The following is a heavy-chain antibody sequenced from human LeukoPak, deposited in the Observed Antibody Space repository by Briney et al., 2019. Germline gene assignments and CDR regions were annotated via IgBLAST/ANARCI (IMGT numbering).Heavy chain of an antibody. Sequence: PGWSLRLSCAASGFTFEDFAMSWVRQAPGKGLEWVSAISGSGGSTYYADSVKGRFTISRDNSKNTLYLQMNSLRAEDTAVYYCAKDPDIVVVPAAFDYWGQGTLVTVSS. CDR3: AKDPDIVVVPAAFDY. D-gene: IGHD2-2*01. J-gene: IGHJ4*02. CDR1: GFTFEDFA. CDR2: ISGSGGST. V-gene: IGHV3-23*01.